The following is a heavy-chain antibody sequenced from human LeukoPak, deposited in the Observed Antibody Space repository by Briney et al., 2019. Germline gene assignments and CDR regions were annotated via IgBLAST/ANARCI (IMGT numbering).Heavy chain of an antibody. Sequence: PGGSLRLSCAASGFIFSNYGMHWVRQAPGKGLEWVAFIRYDGSKKYYADSVKGRFTISRDNSKNTLYLQMNSLRAEDTAVCYCAKDELRPSRHPPDYGGRGPRVTVSS. CDR2: IRYDGSKK. J-gene: IGHJ4*02. CDR3: AKDELRPSRHPPDY. V-gene: IGHV3-30*02. CDR1: GFIFSNYG. D-gene: IGHD3-3*01.